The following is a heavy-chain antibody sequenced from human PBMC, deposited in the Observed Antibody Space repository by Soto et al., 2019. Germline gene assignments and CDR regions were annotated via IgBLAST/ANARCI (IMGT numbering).Heavy chain of an antibody. D-gene: IGHD3-10*01. Sequence: GGSLRLSCAASGFTFSSYSMNWVRQAPGKGLEWVSSISSSSSYIYYADSVKGRFTISRDNAKNSLYLQMNSLRAEDTAVYYCARDRTSDYYGSGSYSFAFDIWGQGTMVTVPS. V-gene: IGHV3-21*01. J-gene: IGHJ3*02. CDR2: ISSSSSYI. CDR3: ARDRTSDYYGSGSYSFAFDI. CDR1: GFTFSSYS.